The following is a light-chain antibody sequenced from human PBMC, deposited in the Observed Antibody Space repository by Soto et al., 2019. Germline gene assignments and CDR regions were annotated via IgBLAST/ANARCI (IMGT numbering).Light chain of an antibody. CDR1: QTISSY. J-gene: IGKJ5*01. Sequence: EIVLTQSPATLSLSPGERATLSCRASQTISSYLLWYQQKPGQAPRLLIYDASNRATGIPARFSGSGSETDFTLTISSLEPEDFAVYYCQQRNIWPPVTFGQGTRLEIK. CDR3: QQRNIWPPVT. V-gene: IGKV3-11*01. CDR2: DAS.